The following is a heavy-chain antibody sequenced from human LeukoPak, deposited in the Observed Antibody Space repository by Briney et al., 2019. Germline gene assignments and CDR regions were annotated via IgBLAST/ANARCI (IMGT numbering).Heavy chain of an antibody. V-gene: IGHV3-21*04. Sequence: GGSLRLSCAASGFTFSSYSMNWVRQAPGKGLEWVSSISSSSSYIYYADSVKGRITISRDNAKNSLYLQMNSLRVEDTAVYYCASRDWGTVTTNGAFDIWGQGTMVTVSS. J-gene: IGHJ3*02. CDR2: ISSSSSYI. CDR1: GFTFSSYS. CDR3: ASRDWGTVTTNGAFDI. D-gene: IGHD4-17*01.